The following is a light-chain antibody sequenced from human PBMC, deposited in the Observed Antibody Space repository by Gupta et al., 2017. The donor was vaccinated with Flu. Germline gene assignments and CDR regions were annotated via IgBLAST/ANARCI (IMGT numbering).Light chain of an antibody. Sequence: SSVLTQPPSVSVAPGQTARLTCGGNNIGSKSVHWYQQKPGQAPVLVVYDDSGRPSGIPERFSGSTFATTATLTNSRVEAGDEADYYCQVGDKNSDKGVFGGGTKLTVL. CDR2: DDS. CDR1: NIGSKS. CDR3: QVGDKNSDKGV. V-gene: IGLV3-21*02. J-gene: IGLJ3*02.